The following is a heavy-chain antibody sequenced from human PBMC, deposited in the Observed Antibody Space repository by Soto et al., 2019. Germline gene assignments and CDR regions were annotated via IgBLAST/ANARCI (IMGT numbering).Heavy chain of an antibody. J-gene: IGHJ4*02. CDR1: GYSFSNYG. V-gene: IGHV1-18*01. CDR3: GRERRWEPVPY. CDR2: SSGYNSNT. Sequence: VQLVQSGGEVKQPGASVKVSCRASGYSFSNYGITWVRQAPGQGLAWMGWSSGYNSNTNYAQKFAGRVRMTKDTTRSTAYLEVRSLRFDDTAVDDCGRERRWEPVPYWGQGTQVTVSS. D-gene: IGHD1-26*01.